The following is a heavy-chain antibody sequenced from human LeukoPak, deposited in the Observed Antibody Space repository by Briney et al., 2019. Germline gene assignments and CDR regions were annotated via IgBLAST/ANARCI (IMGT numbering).Heavy chain of an antibody. CDR3: ARQSPRRIFGVSTPVAY. J-gene: IGHJ4*02. V-gene: IGHV4-61*02. CDR2: FYSSGST. D-gene: IGHD3-3*01. Sequence: SQTLSLTCTVSGGSISSGLYSWTWIRQPAGKGLEWIGRFYSSGSTYYNPSLKSRVTISVDTSKNQFSLKLSPVTAADTAVYYCARQSPRRIFGVSTPVAYWGQGTLVTVSS. CDR1: GGSISSGLYS.